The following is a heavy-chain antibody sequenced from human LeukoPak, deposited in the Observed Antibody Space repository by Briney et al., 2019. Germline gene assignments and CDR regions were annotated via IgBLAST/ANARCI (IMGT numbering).Heavy chain of an antibody. CDR1: GYTFSSYG. J-gene: IGHJ5*02. CDR2: ISAYNGNT. V-gene: IGHV1-18*01. D-gene: IGHD2-2*02. CDR3: ARDGDHCSSTSCYSWFDP. Sequence: ASVKVSCKASGYTFSSYGISWVRQAPGQGLEWMRWISAYNGNTIYAQKLQGRVTMTTDTSTSTAYMELRSLRSDDTAVYYCARDGDHCSSTSCYSWFDPWGQGTLVTVSS.